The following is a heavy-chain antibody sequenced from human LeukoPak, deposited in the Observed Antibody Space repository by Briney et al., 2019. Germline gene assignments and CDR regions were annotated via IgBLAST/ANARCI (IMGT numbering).Heavy chain of an antibody. CDR3: ARDRPYGSGSYAFDI. CDR2: IYYSGST. CDR1: GGSISSYY. J-gene: IGHJ3*02. Sequence: SETLSLTCTVSGGSISSYYWSWIRQPPGKGREGIGYIYYSGSTNYNPSLKSRVTISVDTSKNQFSLKLSSVTAADTAVYYCARDRPYGSGSYAFDIWGQGTMVTVSS. D-gene: IGHD3-10*01. V-gene: IGHV4-59*01.